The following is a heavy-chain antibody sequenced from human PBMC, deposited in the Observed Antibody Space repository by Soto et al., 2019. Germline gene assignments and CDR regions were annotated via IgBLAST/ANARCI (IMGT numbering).Heavy chain of an antibody. D-gene: IGHD3-16*01. CDR2: ISGYNGNT. CDR1: GYTFTNYG. Sequence: QVQLVQSGAEVEEPGASVKVSCKASGYTFTNYGVSWVRQAPGQGLEWMGWISGYNGNTNYAQKFQARVTMTTDTSTSTAYLDLRSLRSDDTAVYYCARDGGIPVFADLGIWGQGTMVTVSS. CDR3: ARDGGIPVFADLGI. V-gene: IGHV1-18*01. J-gene: IGHJ3*02.